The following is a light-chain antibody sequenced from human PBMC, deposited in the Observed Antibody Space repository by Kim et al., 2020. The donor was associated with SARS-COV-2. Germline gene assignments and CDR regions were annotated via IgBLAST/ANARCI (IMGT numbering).Light chain of an antibody. CDR2: AAS. CDR3: QKYNGAPWT. Sequence: GDRVTITCRASQAITKYLAWYQQKPGQAPKPLIYAASTLQSGVPSRFSGSGSGTEFTLTISSLQPEDVATYYCQKYNGAPWTFGQGTKVDI. J-gene: IGKJ1*01. V-gene: IGKV1-27*01. CDR1: QAITKY.